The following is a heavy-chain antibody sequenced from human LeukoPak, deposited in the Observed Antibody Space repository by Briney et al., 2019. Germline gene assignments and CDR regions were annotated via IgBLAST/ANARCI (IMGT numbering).Heavy chain of an antibody. D-gene: IGHD1-26*01. J-gene: IGHJ4*02. CDR1: GFTFSRHA. CDR3: ARAGIVGDGASFDY. Sequence: GGSLRLSCVASGFTFSRHAMHWVRQAPGKGLEYVSAITTNGGSTYYANSVKGRFTISRDNSKNTLYLQMGSLRAEDMAVYYCARAGIVGDGASFDYWGQGTLVTVSS. CDR2: ITTNGGST. V-gene: IGHV3-64*01.